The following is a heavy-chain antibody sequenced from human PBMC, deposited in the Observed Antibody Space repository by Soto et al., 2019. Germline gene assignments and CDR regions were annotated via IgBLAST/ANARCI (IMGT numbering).Heavy chain of an antibody. J-gene: IGHJ5*02. V-gene: IGHV1-18*01. Sequence: QVQLVQSGAEVKKPGASVKVSCKASGYTFTSYGISWVRQAPGQGLEWMGWISAYNGNTNYAQKLQGRVTMTTDTSTSTDYMELRSLRSDDTAVYYCARDREWERRGGYNWFDPWGQGTLVTVSS. CDR1: GYTFTSYG. CDR2: ISAYNGNT. D-gene: IGHD1-26*01. CDR3: ARDREWERRGGYNWFDP.